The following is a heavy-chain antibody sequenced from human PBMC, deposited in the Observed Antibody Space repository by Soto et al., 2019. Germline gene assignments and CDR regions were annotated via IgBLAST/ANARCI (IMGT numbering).Heavy chain of an antibody. J-gene: IGHJ4*02. CDR2: VDQDGSAK. CDR3: ARYCAYDSIYYCSSDRLDY. CDR1: GFAFNRYY. D-gene: IGHD3-22*01. V-gene: IGHV3-7*01. Sequence: LRLSCAASGFAFNRYYMSWVRQAPGKGLEWVATVDQDGSAKYYVDSVKGRFTISSDNAKNSLYVQMNSLRGEDTAVYYCARYCAYDSIYYCSSDRLDYWGQGTLVTVSS.